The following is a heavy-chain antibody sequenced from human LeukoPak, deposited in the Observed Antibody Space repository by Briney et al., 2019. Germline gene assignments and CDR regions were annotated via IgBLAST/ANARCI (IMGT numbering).Heavy chain of an antibody. CDR1: GFTFSSYW. D-gene: IGHD3-16*01. CDR2: INGDGGST. J-gene: IGHJ4*02. Sequence: GGSLRLSCAASGFTFSSYWIHWVRQAPGKGLVWVSRINGDGGSTDYADSVKGRFTISRDNAKNTLSLQMNSLRADDTAVYYCVRGGVDYWGQGTLVTVSS. CDR3: VRGGVDY. V-gene: IGHV3-74*01.